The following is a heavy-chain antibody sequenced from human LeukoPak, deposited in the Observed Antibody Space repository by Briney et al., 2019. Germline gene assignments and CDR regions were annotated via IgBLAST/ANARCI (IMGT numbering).Heavy chain of an antibody. V-gene: IGHV3-23*01. J-gene: IGHJ4*02. CDR2: ISGSGGST. CDR1: GFTISSDW. CDR3: AKDGFIVVVVAATPYYFDY. Sequence: PGGSLRLSCEASGFTISSDWMAWVRQAPGKGLEWVSAISGSGGSTYYADSVKGRFTISRDNSKNTLYLQMNSLRAEDTAVYYCAKDGFIVVVVAATPYYFDYWGQGTLVTVSS. D-gene: IGHD2-15*01.